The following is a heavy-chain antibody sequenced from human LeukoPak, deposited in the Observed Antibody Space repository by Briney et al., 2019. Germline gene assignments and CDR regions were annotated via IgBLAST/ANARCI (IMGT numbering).Heavy chain of an antibody. Sequence: PSQTLSLTCIVSGGSISSGDYYWTWIRQPPGKGLEWIGYIYHGGNTYYNQSLKSRVTISVDTSKNQFSLKLSSVTAADTAVYYCARGRGDYGKKFDPWGQGTPVTVSS. CDR2: IYHGGNT. V-gene: IGHV4-30-4*01. J-gene: IGHJ5*02. CDR3: ARGRGDYGKKFDP. D-gene: IGHD4-17*01. CDR1: GGSISSGDYY.